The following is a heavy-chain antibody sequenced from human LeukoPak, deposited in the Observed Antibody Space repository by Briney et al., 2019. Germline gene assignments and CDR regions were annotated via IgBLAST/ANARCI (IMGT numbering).Heavy chain of an antibody. D-gene: IGHD3-22*01. CDR3: ARGYYDSRGYSNTFDI. Sequence: SETLSLTCTVSGGSISSGDYYWSWIRQPPGKGLEWIGYIYYSGNTKYNPSLESRVTISVDASNNQFSLRLSSVTAADTAFYYCARGYYDSRGYSNTFDIWGQGTLVTVSS. CDR1: GGSISSGDYY. J-gene: IGHJ3*02. CDR2: IYYSGNT. V-gene: IGHV4-61*08.